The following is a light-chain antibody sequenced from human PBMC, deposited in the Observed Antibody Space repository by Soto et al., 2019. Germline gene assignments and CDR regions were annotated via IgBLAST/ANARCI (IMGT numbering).Light chain of an antibody. J-gene: IGKJ1*01. CDR1: QNIYYN. CDR2: RAS. Sequence: IVMTQSPATLSVSPGESATLSCRASQNIYYNVAWYQHRPGQAPRLLIYRASTRATGVPARFGGSGSGTEFTLTISSLQSEDFTVYSCLQYHNLWAFGQGTKVEI. V-gene: IGKV3-15*01. CDR3: LQYHNLWA.